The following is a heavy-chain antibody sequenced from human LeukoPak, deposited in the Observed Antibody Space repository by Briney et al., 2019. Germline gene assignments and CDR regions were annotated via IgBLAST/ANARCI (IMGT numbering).Heavy chain of an antibody. CDR3: AKIAPKQQLVPPLEDY. Sequence: PGGSLRLSCAASGFTFSSYSMSWVRQAPGRGLEWVSAISGSGGSTYYADSVKGRFTISRDNSKDTLYLQMNSLRAEDTAVYYCAKIAPKQQLVPPLEDYWGQGTLVTVSS. D-gene: IGHD6-13*01. J-gene: IGHJ4*02. CDR2: ISGSGGST. V-gene: IGHV3-23*01. CDR1: GFTFSSYS.